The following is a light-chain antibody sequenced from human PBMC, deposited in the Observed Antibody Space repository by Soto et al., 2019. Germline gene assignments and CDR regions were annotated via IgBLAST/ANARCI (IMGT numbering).Light chain of an antibody. CDR3: QQFDDSVT. CDR1: HSVSRTY. CDR2: GAS. J-gene: IGKJ5*01. Sequence: EIVLTQSPGTLSLSPGERATLSCRASHSVSRTYLAWYQQKPGQAPRLLIFGASDRATGTPDRFSGSGSGTDFTLTINRLEPEDSAVYYCQQFDDSVTFGQGTRLEIK. V-gene: IGKV3-20*01.